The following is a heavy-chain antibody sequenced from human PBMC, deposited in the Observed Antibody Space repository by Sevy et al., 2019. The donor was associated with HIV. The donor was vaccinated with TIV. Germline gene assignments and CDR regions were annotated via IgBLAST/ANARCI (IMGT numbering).Heavy chain of an antibody. CDR1: GGSISNYY. D-gene: IGHD1-1*01. J-gene: IGHJ3*02. V-gene: IGHV4-59*13. CDR2: ISYSGRT. Sequence: SETLSLTCTVSGGSISNYYWNWIRQPPGKGLEWIGYISYSGRTSYNPSLKSRVTISVDTSTSQFSLKLSSVIAADTAVYYCATDTQLDNDGFDIWGQGTMVTVSS. CDR3: ATDTQLDNDGFDI.